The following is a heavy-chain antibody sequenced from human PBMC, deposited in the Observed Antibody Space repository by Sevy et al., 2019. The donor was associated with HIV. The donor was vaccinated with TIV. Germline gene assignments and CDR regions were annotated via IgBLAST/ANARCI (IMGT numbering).Heavy chain of an antibody. V-gene: IGHV3-33*01. Sequence: GGSLRLSCVASGFTFGSYGMLWVRQAPGKGLEGVADIWFDGSNIHYADSVRGRFTISRDNSKNTLSLHMSSLRVEDTAVYYCARERTYLFDYCGQGTLVTVSS. J-gene: IGHJ4*02. CDR3: ARERTYLFDY. CDR1: GFTFGSYG. CDR2: IWFDGSNI.